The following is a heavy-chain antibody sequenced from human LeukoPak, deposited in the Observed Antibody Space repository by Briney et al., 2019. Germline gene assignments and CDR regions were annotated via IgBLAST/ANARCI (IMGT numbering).Heavy chain of an antibody. CDR1: GYTFTSYD. Sequence: ASVKVSCKASGYTFTSYDINWVRQAAGQGGEWMGWMNPNSGKTGYAQKFQGRVTMTTNTSIRTPYMELSSLRSEDTAVYYCARYAAGNDYWGQGTLVTVSS. V-gene: IGHV1-8*01. J-gene: IGHJ4*02. D-gene: IGHD6-13*01. CDR3: ARYAAGNDY. CDR2: MNPNSGKT.